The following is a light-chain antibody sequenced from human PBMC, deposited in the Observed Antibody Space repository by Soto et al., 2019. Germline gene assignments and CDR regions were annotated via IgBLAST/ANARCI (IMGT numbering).Light chain of an antibody. J-gene: IGKJ4*01. CDR1: RTLSSW. Sequence: DIQMTQSPSTLSASVGDRFTITCRASRTLSSWLAWYQQKPGKAPKLLIYDVSSLESGVPSRFSGSGSGTEFTLTISSLQPDDFATYYCQQYNSYSLTFGGGTKVEIK. CDR2: DVS. CDR3: QQYNSYSLT. V-gene: IGKV1-5*01.